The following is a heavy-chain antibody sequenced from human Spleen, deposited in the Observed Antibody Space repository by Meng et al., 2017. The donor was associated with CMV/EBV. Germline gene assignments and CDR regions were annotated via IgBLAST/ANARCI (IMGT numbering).Heavy chain of an antibody. J-gene: IGHJ6*02. CDR3: ARGPLLPYYYYQGMDV. CDR1: GYTFTSYG. Sequence: ASVKVSCKASGYTFTSYGISWVRQAPGQGLEWMGWISAYNGNTNYAQKLQGRVTMTTDTSTSTAYMELRSLRSEDTAVYYCARGPLLPYYYYQGMDVWGQGTTVTVSS. V-gene: IGHV1-18*01. CDR2: ISAYNGNT. D-gene: IGHD1-26*01.